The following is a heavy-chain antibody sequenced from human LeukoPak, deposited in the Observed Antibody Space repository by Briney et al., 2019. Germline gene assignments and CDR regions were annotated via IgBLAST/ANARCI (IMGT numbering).Heavy chain of an antibody. D-gene: IGHD3-22*01. CDR3: ARGHHYYDSSAYYY. CDR1: GFTFSSYW. V-gene: IGHV3-74*03. CDR2: IDSGGSST. J-gene: IGHJ4*02. Sequence: GGSLRLSCAASGFTFSSYWMHWVRQAPGKGLEWVSRIDSGGSSTMYADSVKGRFTISRDNAKNTLYLQMNSLRAEDTAMYYCARGHHYYDSSAYYYWGQGTLVTVSS.